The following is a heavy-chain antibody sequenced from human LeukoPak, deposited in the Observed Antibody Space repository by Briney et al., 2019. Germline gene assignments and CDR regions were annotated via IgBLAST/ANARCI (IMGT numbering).Heavy chain of an antibody. D-gene: IGHD4-17*01. CDR3: AKQSDTVTSNWFDP. CDR1: GFTVSSNY. Sequence: PGGSLRLSCAASGFTVSSNYMSWVRQAPGKGLEWVSVIYSGGSTYYADSVKGRFTISRDNSKNTLYLQMNSLRAEDTAVYYCAKQSDTVTSNWFDPWGQGTLVTVSS. J-gene: IGHJ5*02. V-gene: IGHV3-66*04. CDR2: IYSGGST.